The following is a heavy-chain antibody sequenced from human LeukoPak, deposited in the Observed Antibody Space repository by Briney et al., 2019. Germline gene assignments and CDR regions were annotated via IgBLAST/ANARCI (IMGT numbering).Heavy chain of an antibody. Sequence: GRSLRLSCAASGFTFSSYGMHWVRQAPGKGLEWVAVISYDGSNKYYADSVKGRVTISRDNSKNTLYLQMNSLRAEDTAVYYCAKGTYSYGYPPDYWGQGTLVTVSS. CDR1: GFTFSSYG. CDR2: ISYDGSNK. D-gene: IGHD5-18*01. V-gene: IGHV3-30*18. J-gene: IGHJ4*02. CDR3: AKGTYSYGYPPDY.